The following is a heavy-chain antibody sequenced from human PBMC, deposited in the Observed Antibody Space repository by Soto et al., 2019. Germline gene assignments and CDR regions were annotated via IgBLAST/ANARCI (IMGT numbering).Heavy chain of an antibody. V-gene: IGHV1-69*02. CDR2: IIPILGIA. D-gene: IGHD1-7*01. Sequence: ASVKVSCKASGGTFSSYTISWVRQAPGQGLEWMGRIIPILGIANYAQKFQGRVTITADKSTSTAYMELSSLRSEDTAVYYCARGLELRWGHFDYWGQGTLVTVSS. J-gene: IGHJ4*02. CDR3: ARGLELRWGHFDY. CDR1: GGTFSSYT.